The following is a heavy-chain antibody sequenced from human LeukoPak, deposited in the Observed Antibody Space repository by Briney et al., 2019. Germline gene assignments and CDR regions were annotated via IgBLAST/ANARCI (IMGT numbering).Heavy chain of an antibody. D-gene: IGHD3-10*01. CDR1: GFTFDDYT. J-gene: IGHJ6*03. CDR3: VRDSPSRLWFGEGRSYYYYMDV. CDR2: INWDGGSS. V-gene: IGHV3-43*01. Sequence: GGSLRLSCAASGFTFDDYTMHWVRQAPGEGLEWVSLINWDGGSSYYADSVKGRFTISRDNSKNSLYLEMHSQRIEDTALYYCVRDSPSRLWFGEGRSYYYYMDVWGTGTTVTISS.